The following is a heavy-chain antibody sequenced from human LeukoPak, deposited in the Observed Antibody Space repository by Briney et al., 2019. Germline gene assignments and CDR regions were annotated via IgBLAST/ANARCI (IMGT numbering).Heavy chain of an antibody. CDR3: ATLGATTNVSDY. CDR2: ISYDGSNK. D-gene: IGHD1-26*01. V-gene: IGHV3-30*03. CDR1: GFTFSSYG. Sequence: GGSLRLSCAASGFTFSSYGMHWVRQAPGKGLEWVAVISYDGSNKYYADSVKGRFTISRDNSKNTLYLQMNSLRAEDTAVCYCATLGATTNVSDYWGQGTLVTVSS. J-gene: IGHJ4*02.